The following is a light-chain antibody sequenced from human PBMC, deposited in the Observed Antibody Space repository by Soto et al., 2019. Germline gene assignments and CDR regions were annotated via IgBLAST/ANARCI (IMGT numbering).Light chain of an antibody. CDR2: DAS. J-gene: IGKJ2*01. CDR3: QQRSIWPLYT. CDR1: QSVSSY. Sequence: EIVLTQSPATLSLSPGERATLSCRASQSVSSYLAWYQQKPGQAPRLLIYDASNRATGIPARFSGSGSGTDFTLTISSLVPEDFAVYYCQQRSIWPLYTFGQGTKQEIK. V-gene: IGKV3-11*01.